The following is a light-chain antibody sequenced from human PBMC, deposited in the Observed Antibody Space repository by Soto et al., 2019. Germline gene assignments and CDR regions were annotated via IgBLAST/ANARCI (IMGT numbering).Light chain of an antibody. Sequence: QSVLTPPASVSGSPGQSITISCTGTSSDVGSYNLVSWYQQHPGKAPKLMIYEGSKRPSGVSNRFSGSKSGNTASLTISGLQAEDEADYYCCSYAGNSLYVFGTGTKVTVL. V-gene: IGLV2-23*01. CDR1: SSDVGSYNL. CDR2: EGS. CDR3: CSYAGNSLYV. J-gene: IGLJ1*01.